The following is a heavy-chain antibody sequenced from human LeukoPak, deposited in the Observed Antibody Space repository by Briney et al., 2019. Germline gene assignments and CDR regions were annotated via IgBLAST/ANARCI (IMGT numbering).Heavy chain of an antibody. CDR1: GFTFSSYA. D-gene: IGHD6-6*01. CDR3: ARDPLVYYYYHYGMHV. V-gene: IGHV3-30-3*01. CDR2: ISYDGSNK. J-gene: IGHJ6*02. Sequence: GGSLRLSCAASGFTFSSYAMHWVRQAPGKGLEWVAVISYDGSNKYYADSVKGRFTISRDNSKNTLYLQMNSLRAEDTAVYYCARDPLVYYYYHYGMHVWGQGTTVTVSS.